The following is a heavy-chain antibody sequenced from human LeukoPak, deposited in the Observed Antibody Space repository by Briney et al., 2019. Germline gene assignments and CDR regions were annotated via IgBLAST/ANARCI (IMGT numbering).Heavy chain of an antibody. CDR1: GYTFTGYY. J-gene: IGHJ4*02. CDR3: ARNRRLAAVGTIDY. D-gene: IGHD6-13*01. Sequence: ASVKVSCKASGYTFTGYYMHWVRQAPGQGPEWMGWINPNSGVTNHAQKFQGRVTMTRDTSISTAYMELSRLRSDDTAVYYCARNRRLAAVGTIDYWGQGTLVTVSS. V-gene: IGHV1-2*02. CDR2: INPNSGVT.